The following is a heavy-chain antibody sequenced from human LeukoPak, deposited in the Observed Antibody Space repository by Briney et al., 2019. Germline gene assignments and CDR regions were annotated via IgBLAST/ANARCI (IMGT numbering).Heavy chain of an antibody. CDR2: IYYSGST. V-gene: IGHV4-61*01. Sequence: SETLSLTCTVSGYSISSGYFWGWIRQPPGKGLEWIGYIYYSGSTNYNPSLKSRVTISVDTSKNQFSLKLSSVTAADTAVYYCARSVEGYCSGGSCYSYYYYMDVWGKGTTVTVSS. D-gene: IGHD2-15*01. CDR3: ARSVEGYCSGGSCYSYYYYMDV. CDR1: GYSISSGYF. J-gene: IGHJ6*03.